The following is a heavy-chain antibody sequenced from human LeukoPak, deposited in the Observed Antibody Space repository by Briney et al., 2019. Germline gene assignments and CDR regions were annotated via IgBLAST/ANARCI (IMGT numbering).Heavy chain of an antibody. D-gene: IGHD3-22*01. V-gene: IGHV4-59*08. CDR3: ASLLRPGGRKGYCFDI. J-gene: IGHJ3*02. CDR1: GGSITGHH. Sequence: PSQTLSLTCTVSGGSITGHHWTWIRQPPGRGLEWIGYFYDSGDFNYTPSLKSRVTISMDMSNNQFSLRMSSVPAADTAMYYCASLLRPGGRKGYCFDIWGQGTMVTVSS. CDR2: FYDSGDF.